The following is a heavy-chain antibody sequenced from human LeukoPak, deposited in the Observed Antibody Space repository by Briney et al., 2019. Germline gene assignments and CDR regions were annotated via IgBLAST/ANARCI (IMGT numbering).Heavy chain of an antibody. D-gene: IGHD3-22*01. CDR2: ISGSGGST. Sequence: GGSLRLSCAASGFTFSSYAMSWVRQAPGKGLEWVSAISGSGGSTYYADSVKGRFTISRDNSKNTLYLQMNSLRAEDTAVYYCAKADYHPGVITPFDYWGQGTLVTVPS. CDR3: AKADYHPGVITPFDY. V-gene: IGHV3-23*01. J-gene: IGHJ4*02. CDR1: GFTFSSYA.